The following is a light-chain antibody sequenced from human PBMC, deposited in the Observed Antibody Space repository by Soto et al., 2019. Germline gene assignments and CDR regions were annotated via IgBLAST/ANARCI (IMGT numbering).Light chain of an antibody. V-gene: IGLV2-14*01. J-gene: IGLJ1*01. CDR2: DVS. CDR3: SSYTSSSTLPYV. CDR1: SSDVGGYKY. Sequence: QPASVSGSPGQSITISCTGTSSDVGGYKYVSWYQQHPGKAPKLIIYDVSNRPSGVSNRFSGSKSGNTASLTISGLQAEDEADYYCSSYTSSSTLPYVFGTGTKLTVL.